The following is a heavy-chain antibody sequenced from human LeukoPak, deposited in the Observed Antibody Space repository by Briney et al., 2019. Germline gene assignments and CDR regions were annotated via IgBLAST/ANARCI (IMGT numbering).Heavy chain of an antibody. Sequence: PSETLSLTCTVSGGSISSANYYWNWIRQPAGKGLEGIARIYTTGNTNYNPSLKSRVTISVTTSQNPFSLQLSSVTAADTAVYYCARDFGSSPDYYYYMDAWGKGTTVTVSS. D-gene: IGHD6-13*01. J-gene: IGHJ6*03. CDR1: GGSISSANYY. V-gene: IGHV4-61*02. CDR3: ARDFGSSPDYYYYMDA. CDR2: IYTTGNT.